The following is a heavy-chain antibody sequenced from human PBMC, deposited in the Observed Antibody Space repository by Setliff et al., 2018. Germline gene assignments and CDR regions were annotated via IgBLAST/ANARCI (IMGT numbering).Heavy chain of an antibody. V-gene: IGHV1-3*01. CDR1: GYTFAAYG. J-gene: IGHJ4*02. CDR2: IKADHGDT. D-gene: IGHD2-15*01. CDR3: AGGDCNDNGCYRAADF. Sequence: GASVKVSCKASGYTFAAYGIHWVRQAPGQRPAWMGWIKADHGDTKFSQKFQGRLTFTRDTSASTVYMELSGLTSEDTAVYYCAGGDCNDNGCYRAADFWGQGTLVTVSS.